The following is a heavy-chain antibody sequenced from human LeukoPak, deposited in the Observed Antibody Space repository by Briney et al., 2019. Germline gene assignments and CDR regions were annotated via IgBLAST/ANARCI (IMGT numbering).Heavy chain of an antibody. CDR2: IIPIFGTA. V-gene: IGHV1-69*13. J-gene: IGHJ4*02. CDR3: AREFRVLSVAGTVRYFDY. Sequence: SVKVSCKASGGTFSSYAISWVRQAPGQGLEWMGGIIPIFGTANYAQKFQGRVTITADESTSTAYMELSSLRSDDTAVYYCAREFRVLSVAGTVRYFDYWGQGTLVTVSS. CDR1: GGTFSSYA. D-gene: IGHD6-19*01.